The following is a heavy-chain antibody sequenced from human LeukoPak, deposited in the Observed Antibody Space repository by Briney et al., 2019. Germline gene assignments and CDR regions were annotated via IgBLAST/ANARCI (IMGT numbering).Heavy chain of an antibody. V-gene: IGHV3-21*01. CDR1: GFTFSNYA. D-gene: IGHD3-10*01. Sequence: GGSLRLSCAASGFTFSNYAMHWVRQAPGKGLEWVSSISTSSSYIYYADSVKGRITISRDNARKSLYLQMNSLRAEDTAVYYCARGSRNSGSTHDFDYWGQGTLVTVSS. CDR2: ISTSSSYI. CDR3: ARGSRNSGSTHDFDY. J-gene: IGHJ4*02.